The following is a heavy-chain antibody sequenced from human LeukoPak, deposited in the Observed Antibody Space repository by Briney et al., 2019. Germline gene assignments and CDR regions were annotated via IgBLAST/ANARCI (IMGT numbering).Heavy chain of an antibody. J-gene: IGHJ5*02. D-gene: IGHD5-12*01. CDR3: ARATPRGYSRAGWFDP. CDR2: IYYSGST. V-gene: IGHV4-39*01. CDR1: GGSISSSSYY. Sequence: PSQTLSLTCTVSGGSISSSSYYWGWIRQPPGKGLEWIGSIYYSGSTYYNPSLKSRVTISVDTSKNQFSLKLSSVTAADTAVYYCARATPRGYSRAGWFDPWGQGTLVTVSS.